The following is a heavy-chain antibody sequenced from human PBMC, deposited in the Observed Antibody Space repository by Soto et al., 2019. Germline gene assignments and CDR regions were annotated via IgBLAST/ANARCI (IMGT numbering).Heavy chain of an antibody. J-gene: IGHJ4*02. CDR3: AKGASVPYSFDS. V-gene: IGHV3-23*01. CDR1: GFTLSIYA. CDR2: RSGSGGST. D-gene: IGHD2-2*01. Sequence: GGSMGLSSAASGFTLSIYAMRWVRQGQGKGLEWVSARSGSGGSTYYADSVKGRFTISRDNSKNTLYLQMNSRRAEDTAVYYCAKGASVPYSFDSWGQGTLVTVSS.